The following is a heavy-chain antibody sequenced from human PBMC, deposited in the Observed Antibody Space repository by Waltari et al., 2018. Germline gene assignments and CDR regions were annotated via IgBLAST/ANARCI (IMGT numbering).Heavy chain of an antibody. CDR2: GYGGGKT. CDR3: ARDRGRGLYLDS. CDR1: GDSLSSTYW. J-gene: IGHJ4*02. V-gene: IGHV4-4*02. D-gene: IGHD5-12*01. Sequence: QLQLQESGPGLVKPSGTLSLTCGVAGDSLSSTYWWSWVRQPPGKGLAWIGQGYGGGKTNYNPSFASRVTVALDTYNKQFSLTVTSATAADTAVYYCARDRGRGLYLDSWGPGLLVTVSP.